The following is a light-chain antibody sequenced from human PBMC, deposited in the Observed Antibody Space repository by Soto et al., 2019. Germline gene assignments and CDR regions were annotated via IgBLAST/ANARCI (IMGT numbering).Light chain of an antibody. CDR3: QQYGGSPPYT. CDR1: QSISSSY. Sequence: VLTQSPGTLSSSPGERATISCWASQSISSSYLAWYQHKPGQAPRLLIYGASSRATGIPHRLSGSGSGTDFTLTISRLEPEDCGVYYCQQYGGSPPYTFGQGTRLEIK. V-gene: IGKV3-20*01. CDR2: GAS. J-gene: IGKJ2*01.